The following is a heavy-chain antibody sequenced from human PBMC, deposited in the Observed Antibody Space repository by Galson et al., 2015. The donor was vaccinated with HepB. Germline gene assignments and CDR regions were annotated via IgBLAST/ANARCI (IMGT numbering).Heavy chain of an antibody. CDR2: ISAYNGNT. V-gene: IGHV1-18*04. CDR3: ARDYYDSSGYNVGAFDI. CDR1: GYTFTSYG. Sequence: SVKVSCKASGYTFTSYGISWVRQAPGQGLEWMGWISAYNGNTNYAQKLQGRVTMTTDTSTSTAYMELRSLRSEDTAVYYCARDYYDSSGYNVGAFDIWGQGTMVTVSS. J-gene: IGHJ3*02. D-gene: IGHD3-22*01.